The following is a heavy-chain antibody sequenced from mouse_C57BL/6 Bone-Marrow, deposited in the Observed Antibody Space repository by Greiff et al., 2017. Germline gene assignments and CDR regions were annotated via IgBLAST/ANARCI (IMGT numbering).Heavy chain of an antibody. D-gene: IGHD2-10*02. J-gene: IGHJ3*01. CDR1: GYTFTSYG. CDR3: AREGYGNYGNYGWFAY. V-gene: IGHV1-81*01. CDR2: IYPRSGNT. Sequence: VQLQQSGAELARPGASVKLSCKASGYTFTSYGISWVKQRTGQGLEWIGEIYPRSGNTYYNEKFKGKATLTADKSSSTAYMELRSLTSEDSAVYFCAREGYGNYGNYGWFAYWGQGTLVTVSA.